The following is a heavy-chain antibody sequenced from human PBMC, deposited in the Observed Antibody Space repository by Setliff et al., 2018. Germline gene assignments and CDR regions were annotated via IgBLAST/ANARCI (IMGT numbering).Heavy chain of an antibody. CDR2: IYYSGST. CDR1: GGSISSSRYY. V-gene: IGHV4-39*07. J-gene: IGHJ6*02. Sequence: PSETLSLTCTVSGGSISSSRYYWGWIRQPPGKGLEWIGSIYYSGSTYYNPSLKSRVPISVDTSKNQFSLKLSSVTAADTAVYYCARVSGMGSPPYYYYYYGMDVWGQGTTVTVSS. CDR3: ARVSGMGSPPYYYYYYGMDV. D-gene: IGHD6-25*01.